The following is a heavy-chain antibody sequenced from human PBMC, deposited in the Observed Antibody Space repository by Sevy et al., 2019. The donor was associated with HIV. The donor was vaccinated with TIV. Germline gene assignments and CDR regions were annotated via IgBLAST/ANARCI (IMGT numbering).Heavy chain of an antibody. CDR1: GFTFAKYS. CDR3: AREGCTQPHDY. CDR2: FSFGCGRI. D-gene: IGHD2-8*01. V-gene: IGHV3-23*01. J-gene: IGHJ4*02. Sequence: GGSLRLSCTASGFTFAKYSMSWVRQAPGKGLEWVSTFSFGCGRINYAYSVKGRFIISRDDSKNTLFLQMNSLRAEDKATYFCAREGCTQPHDYWGQGTLVTVSS.